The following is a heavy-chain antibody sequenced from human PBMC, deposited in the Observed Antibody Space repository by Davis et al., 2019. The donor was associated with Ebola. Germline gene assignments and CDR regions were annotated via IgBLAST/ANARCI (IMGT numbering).Heavy chain of an antibody. Sequence: ASVKVSCKASGYTFTSYAMHWVRQAPGQRLEWMGWINAGNGNTKYSQKFQGRVTITRDTSASTAYMELSSLRSEDTAVYYCARDIGYCSGGSCYSGWFDPWAREPWSPSPQ. CDR1: GYTFTSYA. V-gene: IGHV1-3*01. CDR2: INAGNGNT. CDR3: ARDIGYCSGGSCYSGWFDP. J-gene: IGHJ5*02. D-gene: IGHD2-15*01.